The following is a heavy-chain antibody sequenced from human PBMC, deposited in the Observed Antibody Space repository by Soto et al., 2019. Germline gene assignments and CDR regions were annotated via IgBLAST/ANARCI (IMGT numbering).Heavy chain of an antibody. J-gene: IGHJ5*02. CDR3: ARDLLAGQQLGWFDP. D-gene: IGHD6-13*01. Sequence: SGTLSLTCTVSGYSISSGYYWGWIRQPPGKGLEWIGRIYHRGSTYYNPSLKSRVTISVDTSKNQFSLKLSSVTAADTAVYYCARDLLAGQQLGWFDPWGQGTLVTVSS. CDR1: GYSISSGYY. V-gene: IGHV4-38-2*02. CDR2: IYHRGST.